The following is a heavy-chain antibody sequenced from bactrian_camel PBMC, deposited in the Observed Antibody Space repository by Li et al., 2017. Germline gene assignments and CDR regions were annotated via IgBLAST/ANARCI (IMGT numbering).Heavy chain of an antibody. CDR1: GSASENYC. V-gene: IGHV3S60*01. D-gene: IGHD5*01. J-gene: IGHJ4*01. Sequence: HVQLVESGGGSVQAGGSLRVSCVISGSASENYCIGWFRQAPGKERELVASISSDLTTTYANSVKGRFTLSRDNGKNTLYLQLKSLKTDATALYFCVGGITGFKDWARGPRSPSP. CDR2: ISSDLTT.